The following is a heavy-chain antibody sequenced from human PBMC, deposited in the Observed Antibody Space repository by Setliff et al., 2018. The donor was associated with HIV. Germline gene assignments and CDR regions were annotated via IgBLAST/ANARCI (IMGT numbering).Heavy chain of an antibody. D-gene: IGHD4-17*01. Sequence: SVKVSCKASVRIFSNYPIGWVRQAPGRGLEWMGGIIPVFRTPDYAQRFQDRLTITADESADTVYMELNSLRHEDTAVYFCARDRHYGGLPWYFETWGPGTLVTVSS. CDR3: ARDRHYGGLPWYFET. CDR2: IIPVFRTP. V-gene: IGHV1-69*13. J-gene: IGHJ4*02. CDR1: VRIFSNYP.